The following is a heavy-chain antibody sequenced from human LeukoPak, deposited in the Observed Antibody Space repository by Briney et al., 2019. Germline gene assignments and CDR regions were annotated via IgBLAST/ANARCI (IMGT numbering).Heavy chain of an antibody. CDR3: AAHYDSSGYYLFDY. J-gene: IGHJ4*02. Sequence: GGSLRLSCAASGITFKNYNMNWVRQAPGKGLEWVAFIGSASSYVFYADSVKGRFTISRDNAKNSLYLQMNSLKAEDTAIYYCAAHYDSSGYYLFDYWGQGALVTVSS. CDR1: GITFKNYN. D-gene: IGHD3-22*01. V-gene: IGHV3-21*04. CDR2: IGSASSYV.